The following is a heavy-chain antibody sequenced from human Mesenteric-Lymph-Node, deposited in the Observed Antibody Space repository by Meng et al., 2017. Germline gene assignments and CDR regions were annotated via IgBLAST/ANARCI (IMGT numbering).Heavy chain of an antibody. J-gene: IGHJ5*02. CDR2: INHSGST. CDR3: ARTNYGDYNWFDP. CDR1: GDSYSGYY. Sequence: QKGGAGLLKPSEALYLTCAVYGDSYSGYYWSGIRQPPGKGLEWIGEINHSGSTNYNPSLKSRVTISVDTSKNQFSLKLSSVTAADTAVYFCARTNYGDYNWFDPWGQGTLVTVSS. D-gene: IGHD4-17*01. V-gene: IGHV4-34*01.